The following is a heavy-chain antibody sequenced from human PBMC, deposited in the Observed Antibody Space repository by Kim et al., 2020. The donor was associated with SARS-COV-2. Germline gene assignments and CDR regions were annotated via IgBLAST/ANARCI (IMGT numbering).Heavy chain of an antibody. CDR2: VSGSGGST. Sequence: GGSLRLSCAASGFTFSSYAMSWVRQAPGKGLEWVSAVSGSGGSTYYADSVKGRFTISRDNSKNTLYLQMNSLRAEDTAVYYCAKDVDYYYDSSGGYYYYGMDVWGQGTTVTVSS. CDR3: AKDVDYYYDSSGGYYYYGMDV. J-gene: IGHJ6*02. V-gene: IGHV3-23*01. D-gene: IGHD3-22*01. CDR1: GFTFSSYA.